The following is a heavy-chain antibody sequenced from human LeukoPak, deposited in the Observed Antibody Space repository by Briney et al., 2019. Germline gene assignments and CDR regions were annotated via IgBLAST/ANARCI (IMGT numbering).Heavy chain of an antibody. V-gene: IGHV4-38-2*01. CDR1: GYSISSGYY. CDR2: IYHSGST. D-gene: IGHD6-13*01. CDR3: ARLSIAAAGY. Sequence: PSETLSVTCAVSGYSISSGYYWGWIRQPPGKGLEWIGSIYHSGSTYYNPSLKSRVTISVDTSKNQFSLKLSSVTAADTAVYYCARLSIAAAGYWGQGTLVTVSS. J-gene: IGHJ4*02.